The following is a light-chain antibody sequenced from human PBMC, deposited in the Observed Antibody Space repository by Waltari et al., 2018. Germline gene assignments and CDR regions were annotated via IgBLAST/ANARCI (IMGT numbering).Light chain of an antibody. CDR3: QHRSNWPPLFA. Sequence: EIVLTQSPATLSLSPGERATLSCRASQSINGYLAWYQQKPGQAPRPLIYDTSNRATGIPARFSGSGSGTDFTLNNSSLEPEDFAVYYCQHRSNWPPLFAFGPGTKVDLK. CDR2: DTS. V-gene: IGKV3-11*01. CDR1: QSINGY. J-gene: IGKJ3*01.